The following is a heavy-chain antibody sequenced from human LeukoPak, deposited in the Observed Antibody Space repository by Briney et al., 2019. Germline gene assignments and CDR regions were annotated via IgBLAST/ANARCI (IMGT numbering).Heavy chain of an antibody. CDR3: ASAVVATSY. CDR1: GGSFSGYY. V-gene: IGHV4-34*01. CDR2: INHSGST. D-gene: IGHD5-12*01. Sequence: SETLSLTCAVYGGSFSGYYWSWIRQPPGKGLEWIGEINHSGSTNYNPSLKSRVTISVDTSKNQFSLKLSSVTAEDTAVYYCASAVVATSYWGQGTLVTVSS. J-gene: IGHJ4*02.